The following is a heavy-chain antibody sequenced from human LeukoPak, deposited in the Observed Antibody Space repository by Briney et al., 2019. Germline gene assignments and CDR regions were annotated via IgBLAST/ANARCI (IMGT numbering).Heavy chain of an antibody. CDR3: ARVGYSGYEPFDY. J-gene: IGHJ4*02. CDR1: RFRFSEYG. Sequence: GGSLRLSCAASRFRFSEYGMHWVRQAPGKGLEWVAFIRYDGSDQYYADSVRGRFTISRDKSKTTLYLQMDSLSAEDTAVYYCARVGYSGYEPFDYWGQGTLVTVSS. CDR2: IRYDGSDQ. D-gene: IGHD5-12*01. V-gene: IGHV3-30*02.